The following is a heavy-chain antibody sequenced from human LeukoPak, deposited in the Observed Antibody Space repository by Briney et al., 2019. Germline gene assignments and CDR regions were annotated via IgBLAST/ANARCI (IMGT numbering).Heavy chain of an antibody. V-gene: IGHV1-46*01. CDR1: GYTFTSYY. CDR3: ARGYCSGGSCYFFQH. CDR2: INPSGGST. D-gene: IGHD2-15*01. J-gene: IGHJ1*01. Sequence: ASVKVSCKASGYTFTSYYMHWVRQAPGQGREWMGIINPSGGSTSYAQKFQGRVTMTRDTSTSTVYMELSSLRSEDTAVYYCARGYCSGGSCYFFQHWGQGTLVTVSS.